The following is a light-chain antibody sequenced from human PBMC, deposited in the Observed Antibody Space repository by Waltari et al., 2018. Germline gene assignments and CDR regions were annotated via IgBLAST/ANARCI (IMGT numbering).Light chain of an antibody. CDR1: QSVGTY. V-gene: IGKV3-11*01. CDR2: DVS. CDR3: QQRSTLLA. Sequence: EVVLTQSPATLSLSPGERATLSCRASQSVGTYLGWYQQKPGQAPRLLIYDVSERATGIPDRFSGSGSWTDFTLTISSLEPEDSAVYYCQQRSTLLAFCVGTYLQIK. J-gene: IGKJ4*01.